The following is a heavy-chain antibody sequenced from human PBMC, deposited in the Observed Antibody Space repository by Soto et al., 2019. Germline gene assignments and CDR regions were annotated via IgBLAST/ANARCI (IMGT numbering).Heavy chain of an antibody. CDR3: ARVRYYDFWSGSQHRNYYYYMDV. CDR2: INAGNGNT. Sequence: ASVKGSCKASGYTFTSYAMHWVRQAPGQRLEWMGWINAGNGNTKYSQKFQGRVTITRDTSASTAYMELSSLRSEDTAVYYCARVRYYDFWSGSQHRNYYYYMDVWGKGTTVTVSS. CDR1: GYTFTSYA. V-gene: IGHV1-3*01. D-gene: IGHD3-3*01. J-gene: IGHJ6*03.